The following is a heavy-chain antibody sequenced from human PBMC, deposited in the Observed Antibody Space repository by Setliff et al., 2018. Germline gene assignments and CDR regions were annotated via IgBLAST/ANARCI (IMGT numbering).Heavy chain of an antibody. V-gene: IGHV3-48*01. CDR1: GFTFSSYS. J-gene: IGHJ6*03. CDR3: AKEGYYDFWSGYLTHYYYYMDV. CDR2: ISSSSSTI. D-gene: IGHD3-3*01. Sequence: GGSLRLSCAASGFTFSSYSMNWVRQAPGKGLEWVSYISSSSSTIYYADSVKGRFTISRDNSKKTLYLQMNSLRAEDTAVYYCAKEGYYDFWSGYLTHYYYYMDVWGKGTTVTVSS.